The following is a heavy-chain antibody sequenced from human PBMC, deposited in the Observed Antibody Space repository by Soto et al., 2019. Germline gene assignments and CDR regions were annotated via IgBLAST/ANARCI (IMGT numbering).Heavy chain of an antibody. J-gene: IGHJ5*02. CDR2: IIPIFGTA. CDR3: ARDVGPRDSSGYFWFDP. CDR1: GGTFSSYS. D-gene: IGHD3-22*01. V-gene: IGHV1-69*13. Sequence: SVKVSCKASGGTFSSYSISWVRQAPGQGLEWMGGIIPIFGTANYAQKFQGRVTITADESTSTAYMELSSLRSEDTAVYYCARDVGPRDSSGYFWFDPWGQGTLVTVSS.